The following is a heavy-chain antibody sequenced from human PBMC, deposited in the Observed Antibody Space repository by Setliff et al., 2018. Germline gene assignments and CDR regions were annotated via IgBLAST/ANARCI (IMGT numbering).Heavy chain of an antibody. CDR2: SDHSGST. Sequence: LPETLSLTCSVYGESFSNNYWSWIRQPPGEGLEWIGESDHSGSTNYNPSLKSRVSISVEKSKNQFSLKLTSVTAADTAVYYCARAQVVFAISAPVWYFEVWGRGTQVTVSS. CDR3: ARAQVVFAISAPVWYFEV. J-gene: IGHJ2*01. V-gene: IGHV4-34*01. D-gene: IGHD2-21*01. CDR1: GESFSNNY.